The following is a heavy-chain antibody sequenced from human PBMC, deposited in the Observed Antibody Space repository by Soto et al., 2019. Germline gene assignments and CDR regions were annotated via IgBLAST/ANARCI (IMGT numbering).Heavy chain of an antibody. CDR2: ISYDGRSE. J-gene: IGHJ6*02. CDR1: GFTLSNFG. Sequence: GGSLRLSCVASGFTLSNFGVHWVRQAPGKGLEWVAGISYDGRSEYYVDSVRGRFTLSRDNSKNTLSLQMISLRPEDTGVYYCAKDLDVVMVLSATRGLDVWGQGTTVTVSS. V-gene: IGHV3-30*18. D-gene: IGHD2-15*01. CDR3: AKDLDVVMVLSATRGLDV.